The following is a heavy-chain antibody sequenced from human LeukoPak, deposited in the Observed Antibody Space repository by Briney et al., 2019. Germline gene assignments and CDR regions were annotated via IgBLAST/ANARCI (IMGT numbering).Heavy chain of an antibody. CDR3: ASRRFLEWLFDY. Sequence: GGSLRLSCAVSGFTFSFYSMNWVRQAPGKGLEWVSSITSDSTDIYYADSVKGRFTISRDNAKNSLYLQMNSLRAEDTAVYYCASRRFLEWLFDYWGQGTLVTVSS. CDR1: GFTFSFYS. V-gene: IGHV3-21*01. CDR2: ITSDSTDI. J-gene: IGHJ4*02. D-gene: IGHD3-3*01.